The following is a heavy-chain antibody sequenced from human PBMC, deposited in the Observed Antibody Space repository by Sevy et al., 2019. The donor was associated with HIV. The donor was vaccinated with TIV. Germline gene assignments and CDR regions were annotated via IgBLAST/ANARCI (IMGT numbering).Heavy chain of an antibody. J-gene: IGHJ5*02. Sequence: GGSLRLSCAASGFTFSSYSVNWVRQAPGKGLEWVSSISSSSSYIYYADSVKGRFTISRDNAKNSLYLQMNSLRAEDTAVYYCARMGIVVVPAAGFDPWGQGTLVTVSS. CDR3: ARMGIVVVPAAGFDP. CDR1: GFTFSSYS. V-gene: IGHV3-21*01. CDR2: ISSSSSYI. D-gene: IGHD2-2*01.